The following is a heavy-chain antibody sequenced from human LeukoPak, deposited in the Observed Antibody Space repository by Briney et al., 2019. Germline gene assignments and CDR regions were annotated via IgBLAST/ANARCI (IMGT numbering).Heavy chain of an antibody. CDR3: ARAPYYPYYFDY. J-gene: IGHJ4*02. Sequence: SETLSLTCAVYGGSFSGYYWSWIRQPPGKGLEWIGEINHSGSTNYNPSLKSRVTISVDTSKKQFSLKLSSVTAADTAVYYCARAPYYPYYFDYWGQGTLVTVSS. CDR2: INHSGST. V-gene: IGHV4-34*01. CDR1: GGSFSGYY. D-gene: IGHD2-21*01.